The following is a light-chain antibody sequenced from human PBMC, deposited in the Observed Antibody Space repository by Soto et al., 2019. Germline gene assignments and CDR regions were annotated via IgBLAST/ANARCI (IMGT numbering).Light chain of an antibody. V-gene: IGKV3-15*01. J-gene: IGKJ4*01. Sequence: EIVMTQSPATLSVSPGERATLSCRASQSVSRNLAWYQQKPGQAPRLLIYDAFTRATGIPARFSGSGSGTEYTLTIRSLQSEDSAVYSRQHCSWHPFTVTFGGGTKVEIK. CDR2: DAF. CDR1: QSVSRN. CDR3: QHCSWHPFTVT.